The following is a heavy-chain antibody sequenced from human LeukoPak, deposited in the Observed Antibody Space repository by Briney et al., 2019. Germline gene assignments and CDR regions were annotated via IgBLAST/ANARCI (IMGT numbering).Heavy chain of an antibody. V-gene: IGHV4-4*02. CDR2: IYHSGST. D-gene: IGHD3-22*01. CDR1: GGSISSSNW. Sequence: SGTLSLTCAVSGGSISSSNWWSWVRQPPGKGLEWIGTIYHSGSTYYNTSLKSQLTISVDTSKNQFSLKFNSVTAADTAVYYCARVGIVLVTGSNWVDPWGQGTLVTVSS. CDR3: ARVGIVLVTGSNWVDP. J-gene: IGHJ5*02.